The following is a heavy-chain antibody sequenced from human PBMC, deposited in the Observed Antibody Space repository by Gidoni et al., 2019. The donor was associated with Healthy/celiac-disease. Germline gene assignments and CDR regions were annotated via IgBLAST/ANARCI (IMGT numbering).Heavy chain of an antibody. CDR2: INHSGST. CDR3: ARGGPSIAAAGKLDY. D-gene: IGHD6-13*01. Sequence: QVQLQQWGAGPLKPSETLSLTCAVYGGSFSGYYWSWLRQPPGKGLEWIGEINHSGSTNYNPSLKSRVTISVDTSKNQFSLKLSSVTAADTAVYYCARGGPSIAAAGKLDYWGQGTLVTVSS. J-gene: IGHJ4*02. V-gene: IGHV4-34*01. CDR1: GGSFSGYY.